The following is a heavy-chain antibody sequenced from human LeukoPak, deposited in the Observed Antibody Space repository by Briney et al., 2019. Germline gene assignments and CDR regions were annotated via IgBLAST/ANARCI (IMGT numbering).Heavy chain of an antibody. V-gene: IGHV1-69*05. D-gene: IGHD6-6*01. CDR3: ARDRIAARGDDYYCMDV. J-gene: IGHJ6*03. Sequence: GASVKVSCKASGGTFSSYAISWVRQAPGQGLEWMGGIIPIFGTANYAQKFQGRVTITTDESTSTAYMELSSLRSEDTAVYYCARDRIAARGDDYYCMDVWGKGTTVTVSS. CDR2: IIPIFGTA. CDR1: GGTFSSYA.